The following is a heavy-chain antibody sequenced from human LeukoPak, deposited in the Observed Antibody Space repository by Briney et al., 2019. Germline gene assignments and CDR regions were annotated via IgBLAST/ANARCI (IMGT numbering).Heavy chain of an antibody. J-gene: IGHJ3*02. Sequence: PGGSLRLSCAASGFTFSSYAMSWVRQAPGKGLEWVSSISSSSSYIYYADSVKGRFTISRDNAKNSLYLQMNSLRAEDTAVYYCARDQLVGATGEDAFDIWGQGTMVTVSS. V-gene: IGHV3-21*01. CDR2: ISSSSSYI. D-gene: IGHD1-26*01. CDR1: GFTFSSYA. CDR3: ARDQLVGATGEDAFDI.